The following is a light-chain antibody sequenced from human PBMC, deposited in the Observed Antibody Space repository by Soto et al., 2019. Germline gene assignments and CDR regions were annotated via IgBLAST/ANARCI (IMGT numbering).Light chain of an antibody. CDR1: QSINYW. V-gene: IGKV1-5*01. CDR2: DAS. CDR3: QQYNSNSVYT. J-gene: IGKJ2*01. Sequence: DLQMTQSPSTLSASVGDRVTITCRASQSINYWLAWYQQKPGKAPKLLIYDASSLERGVPSRFSGSGSGTEFTLTISSLQPDDFATYYCQQYNSNSVYTFGQGTKLEIK.